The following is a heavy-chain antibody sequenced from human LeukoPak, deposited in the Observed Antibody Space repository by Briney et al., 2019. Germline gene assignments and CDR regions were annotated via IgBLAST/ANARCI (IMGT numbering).Heavy chain of an antibody. CDR2: INQGGSDK. D-gene: IGHD1-14*01. CDR1: GVTFSGHW. V-gene: IGHV3-7*01. CDR3: TRDRSRAEDD. J-gene: IGHJ4*02. Sequence: GGSLRLSCAASGVTFSGHWMSWVRQAPGKGLEWVANINQGGSDKYYVDPVRGRFTTSRNNATHLLYLQMNSLRAEDKAVYYCTRDRSRAEDDWGQGTLVTVSS.